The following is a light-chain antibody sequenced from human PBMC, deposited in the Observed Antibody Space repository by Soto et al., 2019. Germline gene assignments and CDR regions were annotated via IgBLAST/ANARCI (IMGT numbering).Light chain of an antibody. CDR2: GAS. J-gene: IGKJ5*01. CDR3: HKYNSALLT. Sequence: DMQMTQSPSSLSASVGDRATITCRASQGIYNYLAWYQQKPGKAPKLLIYGASTLEAGVPSRFSGSGSGTDFTLTISSLQPEDVATYYCHKYNSALLTFGQGTRLEIK. V-gene: IGKV1-27*01. CDR1: QGIYNY.